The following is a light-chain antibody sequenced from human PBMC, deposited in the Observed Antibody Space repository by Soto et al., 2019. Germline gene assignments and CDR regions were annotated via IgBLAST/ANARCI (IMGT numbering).Light chain of an antibody. CDR1: QSIGAM. V-gene: IGKV3-15*01. Sequence: EIVMTQSPATLSVSPGERATLSCRASQSIGAMLAWYQQRPGQPPRLLIYSASARAAGIPARFSASGSGTDFTLTISSLQSEDFAVYYCQQSYTWPRTFGQGTKVEIK. CDR3: QQSYTWPRT. CDR2: SAS. J-gene: IGKJ1*01.